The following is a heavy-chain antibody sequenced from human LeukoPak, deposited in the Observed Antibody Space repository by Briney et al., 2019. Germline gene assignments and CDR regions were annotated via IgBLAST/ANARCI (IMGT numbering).Heavy chain of an antibody. CDR2: MNPNSGNT. D-gene: IGHD3-3*01. CDR3: ARQKRITIFGVVIMYYFDY. V-gene: IGHV1-8*01. CDR1: GYTFTSYD. Sequence: ASVKVSCKASGYTFTSYDINWVRQATGQGLEWTGWMNPNSGNTSYAQKFQGRVTMTRNTSISTAYMELSSLRSEDTAVYYCARQKRITIFGVVIMYYFDYWGQGTLVTVSS. J-gene: IGHJ4*02.